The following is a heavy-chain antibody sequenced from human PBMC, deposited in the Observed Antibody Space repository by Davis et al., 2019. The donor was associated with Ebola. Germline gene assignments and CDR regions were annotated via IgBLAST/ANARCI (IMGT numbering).Heavy chain of an antibody. CDR3: ARQPRSTRSPEYYHGLDV. D-gene: IGHD3-16*01. Sequence: PSETLSLTCAVSRGSISSHFWSWIRQSPGQGLEWIGSIFYTGSTNLNPSLRSRVTLSVDRPKNQFSLNLTSVTAADTAVYFRARQPRSTRSPEYYHGLDVWGQGTTVVVSS. J-gene: IGHJ6*02. V-gene: IGHV4-59*11. CDR2: IFYTGST. CDR1: RGSISSHF.